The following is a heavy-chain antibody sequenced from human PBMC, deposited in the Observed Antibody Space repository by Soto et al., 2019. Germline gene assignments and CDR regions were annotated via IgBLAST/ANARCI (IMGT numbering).Heavy chain of an antibody. J-gene: IGHJ4*02. Sequence: PGGSLRLSCAASGFTFSNAWMNWVRQAPGKGLEWVGRIKSKTDGGTTDYAAPVKGRFTISRDDSKNTLYLQMNSLKTEDTAVYYCTPDLPPSDPHDITMATGFYRAQRPPVTVSS. D-gene: IGHD3-10*01. CDR1: GFTFSNAW. CDR3: TPDLPPSDPHDITMATGFY. CDR2: IKSKTDGGTT. V-gene: IGHV3-15*07.